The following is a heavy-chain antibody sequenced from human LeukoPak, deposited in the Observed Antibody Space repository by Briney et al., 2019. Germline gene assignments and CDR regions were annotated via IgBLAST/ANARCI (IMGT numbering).Heavy chain of an antibody. J-gene: IGHJ5*02. Sequence: GASVKVSCKASGYTFTSYDNNWVRQATGQGLEWMGWMNPNSGNTGYAQKFQGRVTMTRNTSISTAYMELSSLRSEDTAVYYCARADIAAAEANWFDPWGQGTLVTVSS. CDR3: ARADIAAAEANWFDP. CDR2: MNPNSGNT. CDR1: GYTFTSYD. D-gene: IGHD6-13*01. V-gene: IGHV1-8*01.